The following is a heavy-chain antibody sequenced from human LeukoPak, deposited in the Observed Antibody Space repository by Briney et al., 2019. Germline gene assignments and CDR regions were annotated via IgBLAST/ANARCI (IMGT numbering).Heavy chain of an antibody. V-gene: IGHV1-18*01. CDR3: ARDWDRYSSSLTLDY. CDR1: GYTFRSYG. D-gene: IGHD6-13*01. CDR2: ISDYNGNT. J-gene: IGHJ4*02. Sequence: ASVKVSCKASGYTFRSYGISWVRQAPGQGLEWMGWISDYNGNTDYAQKLQDRVTMTTDSSTNTAYMELRSLRSDDPAVYYCARDWDRYSSSLTLDYWGQGTLVTVSS.